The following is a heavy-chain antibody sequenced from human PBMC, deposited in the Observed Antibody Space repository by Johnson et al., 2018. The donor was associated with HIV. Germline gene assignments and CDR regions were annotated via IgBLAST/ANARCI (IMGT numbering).Heavy chain of an antibody. V-gene: IGHV3-64*01. CDR1: GFTFSSYA. J-gene: IGHJ3*02. CDR3: ATHVEYSSSPPYAFDI. Sequence: VQLVESGGGLVQPGGSLRLSCAASGFTFSSYAMHWVRQAPGKGLEYVSAISSNGGSTYYANSVKGRFTISRDNSKNTLYLLMGSLRAEDMAVYYCATHVEYSSSPPYAFDIWGQGTMVTVSS. CDR2: ISSNGGST. D-gene: IGHD6-6*01.